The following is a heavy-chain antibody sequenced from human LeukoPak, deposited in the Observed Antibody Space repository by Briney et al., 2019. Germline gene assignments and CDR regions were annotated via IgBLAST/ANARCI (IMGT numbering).Heavy chain of an antibody. J-gene: IGHJ4*02. V-gene: IGHV4-34*01. Sequence: PSETLSLTCAVYGGSFSGYYWSWIRQPPGKGLEWIGEINQSGSTNYNPSLKSRVAISVDTSKNQFSLKLSSVTAADTAVYYCARGRLLTYYDFWSGYHTAYFDYWGQGTLVTVSS. CDR2: INQSGST. CDR1: GGSFSGYY. D-gene: IGHD3-3*01. CDR3: ARGRLLTYYDFWSGYHTAYFDY.